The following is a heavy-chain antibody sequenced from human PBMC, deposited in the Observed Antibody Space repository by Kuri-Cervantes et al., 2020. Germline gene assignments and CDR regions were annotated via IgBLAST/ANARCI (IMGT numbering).Heavy chain of an antibody. D-gene: IGHD6-19*01. J-gene: IGHJ4*02. CDR1: GFSLSNARMG. V-gene: IGHV2-26*01. CDR3: ALLIAVAGTSFDY. Sequence: SGPTLVKPTETLTLTCTVSGFSLSNARMGVSWIRQPPGKALEWLAHIFSNDEKSYSTSLKSRLTITKDTSKNQVVLTMTNMDPVDTATYYCALLIAVAGTSFDYWGQGTLVTVSS. CDR2: IFSNDEK.